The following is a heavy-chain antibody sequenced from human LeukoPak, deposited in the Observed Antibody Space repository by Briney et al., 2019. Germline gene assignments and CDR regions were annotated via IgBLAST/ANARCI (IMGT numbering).Heavy chain of an antibody. D-gene: IGHD6-6*01. CDR1: GFTFSSYG. Sequence: GGSLRLSCAASGFTFSSYGMHWVRQAPDKGLEWVAVISYDGSNKYYADSVKGRFTISRDNSKNTLYLQMNSLRAEDTAVYYCRSLIAARQDAFDIWGQGTMVTVSS. CDR2: ISYDGSNK. J-gene: IGHJ3*02. V-gene: IGHV3-30*03. CDR3: RSLIAARQDAFDI.